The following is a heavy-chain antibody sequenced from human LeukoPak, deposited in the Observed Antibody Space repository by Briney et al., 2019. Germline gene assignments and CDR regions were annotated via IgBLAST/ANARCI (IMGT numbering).Heavy chain of an antibody. D-gene: IGHD6-13*01. CDR3: AKTDSSSWYVSNWFDP. Sequence: GGSLRLSCAASGLTFSSYAMSWVRQAQGRGLEWVSAISGSGGSTYYADSVKGRFTISRDNSKNTLYLQMNSLRAEDTAVYYCAKTDSSSWYVSNWFDPWGQGTLVTVSS. CDR1: GLTFSSYA. CDR2: ISGSGGST. V-gene: IGHV3-23*01. J-gene: IGHJ5*02.